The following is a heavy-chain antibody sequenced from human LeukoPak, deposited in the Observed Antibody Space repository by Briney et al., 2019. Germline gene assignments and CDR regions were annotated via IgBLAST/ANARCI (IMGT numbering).Heavy chain of an antibody. CDR3: ATNRRKATKNSSSWYPHFDY. V-gene: IGHV4-34*01. D-gene: IGHD6-13*01. Sequence: SETLSLTCAVYGGSFSGYYWSWIRQPPGKGLEWIGEINRSGSTNYNPSLKSRVTISVDTSKNQFSLKLSSVTAADTAVYYCATNRRKATKNSSSWYPHFDYWGQGTLVTVSS. J-gene: IGHJ4*02. CDR1: GGSFSGYY. CDR2: INRSGST.